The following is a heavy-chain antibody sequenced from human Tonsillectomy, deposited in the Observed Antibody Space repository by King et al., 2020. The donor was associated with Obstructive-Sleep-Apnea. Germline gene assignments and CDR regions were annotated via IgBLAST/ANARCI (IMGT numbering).Heavy chain of an antibody. D-gene: IGHD1-26*01. CDR3: ARGVPGEWELLREGYYFDY. CDR1: GGSISSGGYY. V-gene: IGHV4-31*03. Sequence: QLQESGPGLVKPSQTLSLTCTVSGGSISSGGYYWSWIRQHPGKGLEWIGYIYYSGSTYYNPSLKRRVTISVDTSKNQFSLKLSPVTAADTAVYYCARGVPGEWELLREGYYFDYWGQGTLVTVSS. CDR2: IYYSGST. J-gene: IGHJ4*02.